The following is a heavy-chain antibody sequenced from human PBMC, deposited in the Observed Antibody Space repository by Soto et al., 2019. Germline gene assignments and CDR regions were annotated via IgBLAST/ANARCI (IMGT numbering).Heavy chain of an antibody. CDR2: INPNSGGT. CDR3: ASRVPHGTYGAPYFQH. J-gene: IGHJ1*01. V-gene: IGHV1-2*02. Sequence: QVQLVQSGAEVKKPGASVKVSCKASGYTFTGYYMHWVRQAPGQGLEWMGWINPNSGGTNYAQKFQGRVTMTRDTSISTAYMELSRLRSDDTAVYYCASRVPHGTYGAPYFQHWGQGTLVTVSS. CDR1: GYTFTGYY. D-gene: IGHD1-26*01.